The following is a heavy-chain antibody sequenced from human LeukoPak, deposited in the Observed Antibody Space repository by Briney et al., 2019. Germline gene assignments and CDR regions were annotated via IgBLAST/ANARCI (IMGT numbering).Heavy chain of an antibody. CDR3: ASVGDWCLELARFDI. CDR1: GYTFTSCG. J-gene: IGHJ3*02. Sequence: GASVKVSCKASGYTFTSCGISWVRQAPGQGLEWMGWISAYNGNTNYAQKLQGRVTMTTDTSTSTAYMELRSLRSDDTAVYYCASVGDWCLELARFDIWGQGTMVTVSS. CDR2: ISAYNGNT. V-gene: IGHV1-18*01. D-gene: IGHD1-7*01.